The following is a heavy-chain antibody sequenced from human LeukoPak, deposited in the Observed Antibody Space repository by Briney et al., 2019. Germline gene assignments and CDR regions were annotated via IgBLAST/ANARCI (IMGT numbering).Heavy chain of an antibody. V-gene: IGHV1-2*02. CDR2: INPNSGGT. D-gene: IGHD6-6*01. J-gene: IGHJ5*02. CDR1: GYTFTSYY. CDR3: ARGAAEYSSSSWENWFDP. Sequence: ASVKVSCKASGYTFTSYYMHWVRQAPGQGLEWMGWINPNSGGTNYAQKFQGRVTMTRDTSISTAYMELSRLRSDDTAVYYCARGAAEYSSSSWENWFDPWGQGTLVTVSS.